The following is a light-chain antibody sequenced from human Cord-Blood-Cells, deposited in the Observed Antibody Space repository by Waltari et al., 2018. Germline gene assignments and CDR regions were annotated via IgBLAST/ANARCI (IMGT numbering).Light chain of an antibody. J-gene: IGKJ1*01. CDR2: AAS. V-gene: IGKV1-8*01. CDR1: QGISSY. Sequence: AIRMTQSPSSLSASTGDRVTITCRASQGISSYLAWYQQKPGKAPKLLIYAASTLQSGVPSRFSGSGSGTDFTLTISCLQSEDFATYYCQQYYSYPPWTFGQGP. CDR3: QQYYSYPPWT.